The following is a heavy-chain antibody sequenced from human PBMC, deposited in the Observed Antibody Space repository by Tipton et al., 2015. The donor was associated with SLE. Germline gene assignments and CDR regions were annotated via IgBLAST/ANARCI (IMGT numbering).Heavy chain of an antibody. Sequence: RSLRLSCAASRFTFSAYAMHWVRQAPGKGLEWVAVIWYDGSNTFYADSVKGRFTISRDNSENTLSLQMDSLRAEDTAVYYCAKARAAVKRTLYYYYGMDVWGQGTTVTVSS. CDR3: AKARAAVKRTLYYYYGMDV. V-gene: IGHV3-30*04. CDR1: RFTFSAYA. J-gene: IGHJ6*02. D-gene: IGHD6-13*01. CDR2: IWYDGSNT.